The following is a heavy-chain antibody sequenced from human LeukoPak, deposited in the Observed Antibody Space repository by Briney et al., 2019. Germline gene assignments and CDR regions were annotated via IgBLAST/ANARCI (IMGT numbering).Heavy chain of an antibody. D-gene: IGHD4-17*01. CDR1: GFTFSNYG. V-gene: IGHV3-30*18. CDR3: AKDEDYGDLSS. J-gene: IGHJ4*02. Sequence: GRSLRLSCAASGFTFSNYGMHWVRQAPGKGLEWVAVISYDGSNKYYGDSVKGRFTISRDNSKNTLYLQMNSLRAEDTAVYYCAKDEDYGDLSSWGQGTLVTVSS. CDR2: ISYDGSNK.